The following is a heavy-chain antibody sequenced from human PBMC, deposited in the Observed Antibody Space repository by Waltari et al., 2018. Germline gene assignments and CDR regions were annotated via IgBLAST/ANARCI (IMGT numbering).Heavy chain of an antibody. V-gene: IGHV4-4*02. Sequence: QVQLQESGPGLVKPSGTLSLTCAVSGGSISSSNWWSWVRQPPGKGLEWIGEINHSGSTNSNPSLKSRVTISVDTSKNQFSLKLSSVTAADTAVYYCARALYSSSPGNYFDYWGQGTLVTVSS. D-gene: IGHD6-6*01. CDR3: ARALYSSSPGNYFDY. J-gene: IGHJ4*02. CDR2: INHSGST. CDR1: GGSISSSNW.